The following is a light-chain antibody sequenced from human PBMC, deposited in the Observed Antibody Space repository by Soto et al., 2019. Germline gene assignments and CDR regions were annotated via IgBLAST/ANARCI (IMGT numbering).Light chain of an antibody. CDR1: QSISSY. V-gene: IGKV1-39*01. J-gene: IGKJ1*01. CDR2: AAS. CDR3: QQSYSTPWT. Sequence: DIQMTQSPSSLSASVGDRLTITCRASQSISSYLNWYQQKPGKAPKLLIYAASSLQSGGPSRFSGSGSGSDFALTISSLQPEDFATYYCQQSYSTPWTFGQGTKVELK.